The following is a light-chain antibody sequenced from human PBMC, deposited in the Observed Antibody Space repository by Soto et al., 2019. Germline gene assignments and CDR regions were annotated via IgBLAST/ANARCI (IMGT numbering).Light chain of an antibody. CDR3: SSYAASNNFYFV. Sequence: QSALTQPPSASGSPGQSVTISCTGTSSDVGGYNYVSWYQQYPGRAPKLMIYEVTKRPSGVPDRFSGSKSGNTASLTVSGPQAEDEAEYYCSSYAASNNFYFVFGGGTKLTVL. CDR2: EVT. CDR1: SSDVGGYNY. V-gene: IGLV2-8*01. J-gene: IGLJ3*02.